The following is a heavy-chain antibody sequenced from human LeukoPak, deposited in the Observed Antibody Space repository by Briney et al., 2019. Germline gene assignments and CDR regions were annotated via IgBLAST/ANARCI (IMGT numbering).Heavy chain of an antibody. D-gene: IGHD3-3*01. CDR2: IYYSGST. CDR3: ARNDFPNYYYYMDV. CDR1: GGSISSYY. J-gene: IGHJ6*03. V-gene: IGHV4-59*08. Sequence: PSETLSLTCTVSGGSISSYYWSWIRQPPGKGLEWIGYIYYSGSTNYNPSLKSRVTISVDTSKNQFSLKLSPVTAADTAVYYCARNDFPNYYYYMDVWGKGTTVTVSS.